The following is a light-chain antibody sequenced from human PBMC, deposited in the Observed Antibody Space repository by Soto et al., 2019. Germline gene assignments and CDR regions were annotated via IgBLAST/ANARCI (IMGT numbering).Light chain of an antibody. CDR1: QSVSSN. CDR3: QQYNNWPRT. CDR2: GAS. J-gene: IGKJ1*01. V-gene: IGKV3-15*01. Sequence: EIVMTQSPGTLSESPGERATLSCRASQSVSSNLAWYQQKPGQAPSLLIYGASTRATGIPARFSGSGSGTEFALTISSLQSEDFAVYYCQQYNNWPRTFGQGTKV.